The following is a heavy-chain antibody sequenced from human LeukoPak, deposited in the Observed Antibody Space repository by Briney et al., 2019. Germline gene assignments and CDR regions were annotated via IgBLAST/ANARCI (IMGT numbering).Heavy chain of an antibody. CDR2: IGSAI. CDR3: ARDHAYAFDI. Sequence: GGSLRLSCVASGFTFSDYSLNWVRQASGKGLEWISYIGSAIYYADSVKGRFTISRDNAKNSLFLQMNSLRAEDTAVYYCARDHAYAFDIWGQGTLVTVSS. CDR1: GFTFSDYS. D-gene: IGHD2-2*01. V-gene: IGHV3-48*01. J-gene: IGHJ3*02.